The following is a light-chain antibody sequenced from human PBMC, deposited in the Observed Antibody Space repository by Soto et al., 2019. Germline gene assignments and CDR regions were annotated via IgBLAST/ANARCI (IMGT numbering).Light chain of an antibody. J-gene: IGLJ1*01. CDR2: EVT. CDR1: SSDVGAYDY. CDR3: SSYAGSNNFV. Sequence: QSVLTQPPSASGSPGQSVTISCTGTSSDVGAYDYVSWFQQHPGKAPKLMIYEVTKWPSGVPDRFSGSKSGNTASLTVSGLQAEDEADYYCSSYAGSNNFVFGTGTKLTVL. V-gene: IGLV2-8*01.